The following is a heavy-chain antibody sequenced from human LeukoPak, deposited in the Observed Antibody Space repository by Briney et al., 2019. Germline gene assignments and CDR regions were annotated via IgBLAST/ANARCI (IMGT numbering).Heavy chain of an antibody. D-gene: IGHD3-3*01. J-gene: IGHJ2*01. V-gene: IGHV3-21*01. CDR2: ISSSSSYI. CDR1: GFTFSSYS. CDR3: ASRPKPGYDFLGPPDP. Sequence: PGGSLRLSCAASGFTFSSYSMNWVRQAPGKGLEWVSSISSSSSYIYYADSVKGRFTISRDNAKNSLYLQMNSLRAEDTAVYYCASRPKPGYDFLGPPDPWGRGTLVTVSS.